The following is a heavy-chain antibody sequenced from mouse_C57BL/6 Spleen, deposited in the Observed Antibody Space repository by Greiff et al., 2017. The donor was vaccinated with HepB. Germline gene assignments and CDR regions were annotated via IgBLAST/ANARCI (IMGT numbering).Heavy chain of an antibody. CDR1: GYTFTDYY. Sequence: VQLQQSGPELVKPGASVKISCKASGYTFTDYYMNWVKQSHGKSLEWIGDINPNNGGTSYNQKFKGKATLTVDKSSSTAYMELRSLTSEDSAVYYCNWDEGAMDYWGQGTSVTVSS. V-gene: IGHV1-26*01. CDR2: INPNNGGT. D-gene: IGHD4-1*01. J-gene: IGHJ4*01. CDR3: NWDEGAMDY.